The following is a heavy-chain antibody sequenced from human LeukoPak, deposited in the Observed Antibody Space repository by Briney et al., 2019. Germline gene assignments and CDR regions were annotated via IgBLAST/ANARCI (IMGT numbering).Heavy chain of an antibody. V-gene: IGHV3-11*05. CDR2: IGYSSDHI. D-gene: IGHD3/OR15-3a*01. Sequence: PGGSLRLSCAASGFTFSAYYMTWIRQAPGKGLEWVLSIGFSSIGYSSDHIKYADSVKGRFTISRDNAKNSLYLQMDSLRAEDTAVYFCAREDFFTPHSWGQGTLVTVSS. CDR3: AREDFFTPHS. CDR1: GFTFSAYY. J-gene: IGHJ4*02.